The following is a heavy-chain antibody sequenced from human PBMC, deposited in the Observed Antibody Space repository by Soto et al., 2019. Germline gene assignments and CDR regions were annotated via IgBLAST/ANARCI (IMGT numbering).Heavy chain of an antibody. Sequence: EVQLVESGGGLVQPRGSLRLSCAASGFTFSSYWMHWVRQAPGKGLVWVSRINSDGSSTSYADSVKGRFTISRDNAKNTLYLQMNSLRAEDTAVYYCARDHRYYYYYYYMDVWGKGTTVTVSS. CDR3: ARDHRYYYYYYYMDV. CDR1: GFTFSSYW. CDR2: INSDGSST. V-gene: IGHV3-74*01. D-gene: IGHD1-26*01. J-gene: IGHJ6*03.